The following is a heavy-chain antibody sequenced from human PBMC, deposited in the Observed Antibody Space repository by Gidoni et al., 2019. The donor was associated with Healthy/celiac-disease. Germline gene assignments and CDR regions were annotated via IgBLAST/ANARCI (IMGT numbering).Heavy chain of an antibody. Sequence: QAQMVQSGAEVKKPGASVKVACTASGGTVSSYAISWVRQAPGQGLEWMGGILPIFGTANYAQKFQGRVTITADESTSTAYMELSSLRSEDTAVYYCARERGSSSNGMDVWGQGTTVTVSS. D-gene: IGHD6-6*01. CDR1: GGTVSSYA. J-gene: IGHJ6*02. V-gene: IGHV1-69*01. CDR3: ARERGSSSNGMDV. CDR2: ILPIFGTA.